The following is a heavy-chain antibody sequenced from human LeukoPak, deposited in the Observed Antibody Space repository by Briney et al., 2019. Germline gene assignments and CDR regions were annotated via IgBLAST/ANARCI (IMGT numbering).Heavy chain of an antibody. CDR3: ARGTRHFDY. Sequence: SETLSLTCTVSGYSISGGYYWGWIRQPPGKGLEWIGSIYHSGSTYYNPSLKSRVTISVDTSKNQFSLKLSSVTAADTAVYYCARGTRHFDYWGQGTLVTVSS. D-gene: IGHD1-14*01. CDR1: GYSISGGYY. J-gene: IGHJ4*02. CDR2: IYHSGST. V-gene: IGHV4-38-2*02.